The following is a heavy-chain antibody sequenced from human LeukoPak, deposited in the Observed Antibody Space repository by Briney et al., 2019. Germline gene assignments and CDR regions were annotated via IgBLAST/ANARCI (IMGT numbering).Heavy chain of an antibody. V-gene: IGHV1-3*01. CDR1: GYTFTTYA. Sequence: ASVKVSCKASGYTFTTYAMHWVRQAPGQRLEWMGWINAGNGNTKYSQKFQTRVTITRDTSASTAYMELSSLRSEDTAVYYCARVYYYDSSGPGDYWGQGTLVTVSS. CDR2: INAGNGNT. J-gene: IGHJ4*02. D-gene: IGHD3-22*01. CDR3: ARVYYYDSSGPGDY.